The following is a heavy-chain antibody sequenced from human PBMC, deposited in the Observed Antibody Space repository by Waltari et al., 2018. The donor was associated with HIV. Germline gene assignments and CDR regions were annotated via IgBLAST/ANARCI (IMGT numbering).Heavy chain of an antibody. D-gene: IGHD5-12*01. V-gene: IGHV3-30-3*01. CDR1: EFTFSSYA. CDR2: ISYDGSKK. CDR3: ARDGGGLGGYNSRYGMDV. J-gene: IGHJ6*02. Sequence: QVQLVESGGGVVQPGRSLRLSCAASEFTFSSYAMHWVRQAPGKGLEWGAIISYDGSKKDSADSVKGRFTISRDNSKNTLYLQMNSLRPEDTAVYYCARDGGGLGGYNSRYGMDVWGQGTTVTVSS.